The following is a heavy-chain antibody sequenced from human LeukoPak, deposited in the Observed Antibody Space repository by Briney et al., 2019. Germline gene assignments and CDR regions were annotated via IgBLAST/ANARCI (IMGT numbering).Heavy chain of an antibody. D-gene: IGHD4-17*01. CDR1: GYTFTSYD. J-gene: IGHJ3*02. Sequence: VASVKVSCKASGYTFTSYDINWVRQAPGQGLEWMGWINPNSGGTNYAQKFQGRVTMTRDTSISTAYMELSRLRSGDTAVYYCAREVTTVTTDAFDIWGQGTMVTVSS. CDR2: INPNSGGT. V-gene: IGHV1-2*02. CDR3: AREVTTVTTDAFDI.